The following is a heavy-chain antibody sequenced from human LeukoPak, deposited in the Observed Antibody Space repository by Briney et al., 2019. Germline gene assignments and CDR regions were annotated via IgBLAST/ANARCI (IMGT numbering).Heavy chain of an antibody. D-gene: IGHD4-17*01. CDR1: GFTFDDYG. CDR3: ARDYYGDSYFDC. Sequence: QTGGSLRLSCAASGFTFDDYGMSWVRQAPGKGLEWVSGINWNGGSTGYADSVKGRFTISRDNAENSLYLQMNSLRAEDTALYYCARDYYGDSYFDCWGQGTLVTVSS. J-gene: IGHJ4*02. CDR2: INWNGGST. V-gene: IGHV3-20*04.